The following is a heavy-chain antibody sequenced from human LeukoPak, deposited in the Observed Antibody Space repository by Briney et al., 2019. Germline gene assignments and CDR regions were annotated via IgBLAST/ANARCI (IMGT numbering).Heavy chain of an antibody. Sequence: PSETLSLTCTVSGGSISSSSYYWCWIRQPPGKGLEWIGSIYYSGSTYYNSSLKSRVTISVDTSKNQFSLKLTSVTAADTAVYYCARHDTGTTRGYYYYYMDVWGKGTTVTVFS. CDR2: IYYSGST. J-gene: IGHJ6*03. CDR1: GGSISSSSYY. CDR3: ARHDTGTTRGYYYYYMDV. D-gene: IGHD1-7*01. V-gene: IGHV4-39*01.